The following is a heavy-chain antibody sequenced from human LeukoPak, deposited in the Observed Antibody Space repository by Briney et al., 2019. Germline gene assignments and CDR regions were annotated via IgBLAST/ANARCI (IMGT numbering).Heavy chain of an antibody. CDR3: AREGGMRSSSTGEPDY. Sequence: GGSLSLSRAASGFTFSSYAMHWVREAPGKGLEWLAVISYDGSNKYYADSVKGRFTISRDNSKNTLYLQMNSLRAEDTAVYYCAREGGMRSSSTGEPDYWGQGSLVTVSS. CDR2: ISYDGSNK. CDR1: GFTFSSYA. V-gene: IGHV3-30*01. D-gene: IGHD6-6*01. J-gene: IGHJ4*02.